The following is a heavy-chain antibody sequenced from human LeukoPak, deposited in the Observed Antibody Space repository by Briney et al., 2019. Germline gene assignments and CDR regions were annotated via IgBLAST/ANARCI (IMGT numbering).Heavy chain of an antibody. V-gene: IGHV1-46*01. CDR3: ARDGEEMAIDY. CDR1: GYTFTSYY. Sequence: ASVKVSCKASGYTFTSYYMHWVRQAPRQGLEWMGTINPSGGSTSYAQKFQGRVTMTRDASTSTVYMELSSLRSEDTAVYYCARDGEEMAIDYWGQGTLVTVSS. CDR2: INPSGGST. J-gene: IGHJ4*02. D-gene: IGHD5-24*01.